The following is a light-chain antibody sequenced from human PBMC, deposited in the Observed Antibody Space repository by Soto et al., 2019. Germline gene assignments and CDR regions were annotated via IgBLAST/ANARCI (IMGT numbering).Light chain of an antibody. V-gene: IGLV3-21*04. CDR3: QVWDGTTEQQV. J-gene: IGLJ3*02. Sequence: SYELTQPPSVSVAPGKTARITCGGNNVGSESVHWYQQEPGQAPILVMCYDSDRPSGIPDRFSGSNSGNTATLTISRVEVGDEADYYCQVWDGTTEQQVYGGGTKLTVL. CDR1: NVGSES. CDR2: YDS.